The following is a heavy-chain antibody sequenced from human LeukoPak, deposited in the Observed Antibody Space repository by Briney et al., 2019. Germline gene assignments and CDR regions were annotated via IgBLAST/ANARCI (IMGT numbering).Heavy chain of an antibody. CDR2: ISYDGSNT. V-gene: IGHV3-30*03. CDR3: ARGPDSSGSYFDY. D-gene: IGHD3-22*01. J-gene: IGHJ4*02. Sequence: GGSLRLSCAASGFTFSNYGMHWVRQAPGKGLEWVAIISYDGSNTYYADSVKGRFTISRDNSKNTLYLQMNSLRAEDTAVYYGARGPDSSGSYFDYWGQGTLVTVSS. CDR1: GFTFSNYG.